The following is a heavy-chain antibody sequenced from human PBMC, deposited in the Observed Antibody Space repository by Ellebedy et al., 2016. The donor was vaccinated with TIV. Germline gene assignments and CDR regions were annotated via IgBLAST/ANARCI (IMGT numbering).Heavy chain of an antibody. V-gene: IGHV3-48*02. CDR2: IRSSSSTI. CDR1: GFTFSSYS. CDR3: AREGMGDFWRGYYYYYFGMDV. J-gene: IGHJ6*02. Sequence: GESLKISCATSGFTFSSYSMKWVRQAPGKGLEWVSYIRSSSSTIYYADSVKGRFTISRANAKNSLYLQMNSLRDEDTAVYYCAREGMGDFWRGYYYYYFGMDVWGQGTTVTVSS. D-gene: IGHD3-3*01.